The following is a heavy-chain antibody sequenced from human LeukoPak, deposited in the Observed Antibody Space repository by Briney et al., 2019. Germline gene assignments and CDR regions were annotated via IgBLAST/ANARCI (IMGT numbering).Heavy chain of an antibody. D-gene: IGHD3-3*01. CDR2: IYTSGST. V-gene: IGHV4-4*07. CDR1: GGSTSSYY. Sequence: SETLSLTCTVSGGSTSSYYWSWIRQPAGKGLECIGRIYTSGSTNYNPSLKSRVTMSVDTSKNQFSLKLSSVTAADTAVYYCARDLYDFWSGSGGYFDYWGQGTLVTVSS. CDR3: ARDLYDFWSGSGGYFDY. J-gene: IGHJ4*02.